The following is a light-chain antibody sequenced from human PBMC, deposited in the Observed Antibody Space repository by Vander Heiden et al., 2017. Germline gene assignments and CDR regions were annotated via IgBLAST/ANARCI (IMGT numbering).Light chain of an antibody. CDR2: KNS. V-gene: IGLV1-47*01. CDR3: AAWDESLSGWV. CDR1: RSNIGNNY. J-gene: IGLJ3*02. Sequence: QSVMTHPPSASAPPGPTVPISCSGTRSNIGNNYVYWYQQFPGTAPKLLIYKNSHRPSGGPDRFSGSRSGTSAYLDISGLRSEDEADYYCAAWDESLSGWVFGGGTKLTVL.